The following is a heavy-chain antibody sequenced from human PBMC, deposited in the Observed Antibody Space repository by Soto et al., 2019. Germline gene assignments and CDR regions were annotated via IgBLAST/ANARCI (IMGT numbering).Heavy chain of an antibody. V-gene: IGHV4-31*03. CDR3: ARVGRYHSTAFDI. D-gene: IGHD4-4*01. CDR1: GGSISSGGYY. Sequence: QVQLQESGPGLVKPSQTLSLTCTVSGGSISSGGYYWSRIRQHPGKGLEWIGNIYYSGSTYYNPSLKRRLTLSVYRSKNQFSLKLSSVTDADTAVYYCARVGRYHSTAFDIWGKGTMVTVSS. CDR2: IYYSGST. J-gene: IGHJ3*02.